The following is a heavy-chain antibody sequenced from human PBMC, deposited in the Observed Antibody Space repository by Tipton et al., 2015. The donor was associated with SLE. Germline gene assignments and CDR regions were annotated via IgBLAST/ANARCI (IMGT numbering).Heavy chain of an antibody. J-gene: IGHJ6*02. CDR3: ARRSGGYYYYYGMDV. D-gene: IGHD2-15*01. V-gene: IGHV4-59*01. CDR2: ISYRGDT. CDR1: GGSTSRYS. Sequence: TLSLTCTVSGGSTSRYSWSWIRQSPGKGLEWIGHISYRGDTRYNPSLKSRVTISIDTPKNQFSLKVSSVTAADTAVYYCARRSGGYYYYYGMDVWGQGTTVTVSS.